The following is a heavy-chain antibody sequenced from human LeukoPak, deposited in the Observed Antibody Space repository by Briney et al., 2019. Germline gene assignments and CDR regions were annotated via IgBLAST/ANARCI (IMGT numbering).Heavy chain of an antibody. CDR3: AREPGIAAAGKNR. D-gene: IGHD6-13*01. CDR2: IYYSGST. Sequence: PSQTLSLTCTVSGGSISSGDYYWSWIRQPPGKGLEWIGCIYYSGSTYYNPSLKSRVTISVDTSKNQFSLKLSSVTAADTAVYYCAREPGIAAAGKNRWGQGTLVTVSS. J-gene: IGHJ4*02. CDR1: GGSISSGDYY. V-gene: IGHV4-30-4*01.